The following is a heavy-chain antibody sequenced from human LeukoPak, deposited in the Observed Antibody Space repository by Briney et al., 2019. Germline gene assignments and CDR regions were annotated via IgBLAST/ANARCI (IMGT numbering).Heavy chain of an antibody. CDR1: GFTFSSYS. Sequence: GSLRLSCAASGFTFSSYSMNWVRQAPGKGLEWVSYISSSSSTIYYADSVKGRFTISRDNAKNSLYLQMNSLRDEDTAVYYCARDPGYCSSTGCYYGMDVWGQGTTVTVSS. J-gene: IGHJ6*02. V-gene: IGHV3-48*02. CDR3: ARDPGYCSSTGCYYGMDV. D-gene: IGHD2-2*03. CDR2: ISSSSSTI.